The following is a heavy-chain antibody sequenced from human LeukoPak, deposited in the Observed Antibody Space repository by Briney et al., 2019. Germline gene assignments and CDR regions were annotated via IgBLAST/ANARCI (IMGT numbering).Heavy chain of an antibody. J-gene: IGHJ6*02. CDR3: AREREYGSGHTPGYYYGMDV. Sequence: SETLSLTCAVYGGSFSGYYWSWIRQPPGKGLEWIGYIYYSGSTYYNPSLKSRVTISVDTSKNQFSLKLSSVTAADTAVYYCAREREYGSGHTPGYYYGMDVWGQGTTVTVSS. V-gene: IGHV4-30-4*01. CDR1: GGSFSGYY. D-gene: IGHD3-10*01. CDR2: IYYSGST.